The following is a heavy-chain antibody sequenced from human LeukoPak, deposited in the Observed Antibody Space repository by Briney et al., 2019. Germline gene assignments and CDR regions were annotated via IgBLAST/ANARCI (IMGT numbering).Heavy chain of an antibody. CDR1: GDSISSGGYY. J-gene: IGHJ6*03. D-gene: IGHD3-3*01. CDR2: VYTSGSA. V-gene: IGHV4-61*02. CDR3: AREPLWSGYSYYYYYMDV. Sequence: SETLSLTCTVSGDSISSGGYYWSWIRQPAGKGLEWIGRVYTSGSANYNPSLKTRVTMSVDTSKNQFSLKLSSVTAADTAVYYCAREPLWSGYSYYYYYMDVWGKGTTVTVSS.